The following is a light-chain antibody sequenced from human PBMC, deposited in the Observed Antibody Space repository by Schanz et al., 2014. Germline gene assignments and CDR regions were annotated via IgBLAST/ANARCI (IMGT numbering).Light chain of an antibody. Sequence: EIVLTQSPGTLSLSPGERATLSCRASQSVSSSYLAWYQQKPGQAPRLLIYGASSGATGIPDRFSGSGSGTDFTLTITRLEPEDFAVYYCQQRSNWPPYTFGQGTKLEIK. CDR3: QQRSNWPPYT. V-gene: IGKV3D-20*02. J-gene: IGKJ2*01. CDR2: GAS. CDR1: QSVSSSY.